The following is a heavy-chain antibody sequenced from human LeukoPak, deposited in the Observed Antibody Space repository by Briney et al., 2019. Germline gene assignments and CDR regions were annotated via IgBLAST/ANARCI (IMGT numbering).Heavy chain of an antibody. CDR3: AKSGGYGLIDY. D-gene: IGHD1-26*01. CDR1: GASISGSGYY. V-gene: IGHV4-39*01. J-gene: IGHJ4*02. Sequence: SETLSLTCTVSGASISGSGYYWGWIRQPPGKGLEWIGNIYDSGSTYYNASLQSRVTISIDTSKNQFSPRLSSVTAADTAMYYCAKSGGYGLIDYWGQGTLVTVSS. CDR2: IYDSGST.